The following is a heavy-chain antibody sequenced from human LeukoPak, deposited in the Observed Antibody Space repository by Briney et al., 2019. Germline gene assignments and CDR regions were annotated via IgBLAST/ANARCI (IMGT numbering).Heavy chain of an antibody. V-gene: IGHV3-23*01. D-gene: IGHD6-19*01. CDR1: GFTFSSYA. Sequence: PGGSLRLSCAASGFTFSSYAMSWVRQAPGKGLEWVSAISGSGGSTYYADSVKGRFTISRDNSKNTLYLQMSSLRAEDTAVYYCAKSLVGAVAGNLDYWGQGTLVTVSS. CDR3: AKSLVGAVAGNLDY. J-gene: IGHJ4*02. CDR2: ISGSGGST.